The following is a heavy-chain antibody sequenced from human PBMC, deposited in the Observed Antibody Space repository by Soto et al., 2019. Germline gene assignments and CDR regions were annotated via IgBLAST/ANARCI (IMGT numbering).Heavy chain of an antibody. Sequence: QVQLQESGPGLVKPSETLALTCTVSGGSINSYYWSWLRQPPGKGLECIGYSYYSGSNNYNPSLKSLVTISVDTSKYQFSLKLSAVDAADTAVYYCARDRGGYSSSWYDDDWFDPWGQGTLVTVSS. V-gene: IGHV4-59*01. J-gene: IGHJ5*02. CDR3: ARDRGGYSSSWYDDDWFDP. CDR1: GGSINSYY. CDR2: SYYSGSN. D-gene: IGHD6-13*01.